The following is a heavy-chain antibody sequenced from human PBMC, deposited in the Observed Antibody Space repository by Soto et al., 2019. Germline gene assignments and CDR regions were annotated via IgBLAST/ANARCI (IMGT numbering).Heavy chain of an antibody. CDR3: ARGLRIKIFGVVIKPGAFDI. Sequence: ASVTVSCRASGHTFTRYDMNWVRQDPDQGLECMGWMNPNRGNTGYAQKLQGRVTMTRNTSLSTAYMELSSLRSEDTAVYYCARGLRIKIFGVVIKPGAFDIWGQGTMVTVSS. V-gene: IGHV1-8*01. J-gene: IGHJ3*02. CDR2: MNPNRGNT. D-gene: IGHD3-3*01. CDR1: GHTFTRYD.